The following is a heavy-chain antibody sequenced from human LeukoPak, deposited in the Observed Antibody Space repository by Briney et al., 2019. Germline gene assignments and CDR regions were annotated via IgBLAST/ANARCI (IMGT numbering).Heavy chain of an antibody. CDR2: ISGSGGST. V-gene: IGHV3-23*01. CDR3: ASKGLYYYYMDV. CDR1: GFTFSSYA. J-gene: IGHJ6*03. Sequence: PGGSLRLSCAASGFTFSSYAMTWVRQAPGKGLEWVSAISGSGGSTYYGDSVKGRFTISRDNSKNTLYLQMNSLRAEDTAVYYCASKGLYYYYMDVWGKGTTVTVSS.